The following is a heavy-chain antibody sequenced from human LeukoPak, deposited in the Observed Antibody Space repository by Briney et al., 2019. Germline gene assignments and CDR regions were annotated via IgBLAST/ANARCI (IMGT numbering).Heavy chain of an antibody. CDR3: ARDHDYGSGNWFDP. CDR1: GGSISTYY. D-gene: IGHD3-10*01. V-gene: IGHV4-59*01. Sequence: SETLSLTCTVSGGSISTYYWSWIRQPPGKGLEWIGYIYYSGSTNYNPSLKSRVTISVDTSKNQFSLKLSSVTAADTAVYYCARDHDYGSGNWFDPWGQGTLVTVSS. CDR2: IYYSGST. J-gene: IGHJ5*02.